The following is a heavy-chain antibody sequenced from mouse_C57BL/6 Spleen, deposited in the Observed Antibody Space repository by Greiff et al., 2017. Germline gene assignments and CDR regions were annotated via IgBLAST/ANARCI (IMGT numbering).Heavy chain of an antibody. CDR1: GYAFSSSW. Sequence: QVQLQQSGPELVKPGASVKISCKASGYAFSSSWMNWVKQRPGKGLEWIGRIYPGDGDTNYNGKFKGKATLTADKSSSTAYMQLSSLTSEDSAVYFCARQTGRYYAMDYWGQGTSVTVSS. V-gene: IGHV1-82*01. CDR2: IYPGDGDT. CDR3: ARQTGRYYAMDY. D-gene: IGHD4-1*01. J-gene: IGHJ4*01.